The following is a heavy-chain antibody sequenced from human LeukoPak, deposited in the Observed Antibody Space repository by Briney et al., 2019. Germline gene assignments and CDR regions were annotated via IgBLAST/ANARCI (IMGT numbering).Heavy chain of an antibody. CDR1: AYTFTSYG. CDR2: ISAYNGKT. V-gene: IGHV1-18*01. Sequence: ASVKVSCKASAYTFTSYGISWVRQAPGQGLERMGWISAYNGKTNYAQKLQGRVTMTTDTSTSTAYMELRSLRSDDTAVYYCARDRGQLWLCDWGQGTLVTVSS. D-gene: IGHD5-18*01. J-gene: IGHJ4*02. CDR3: ARDRGQLWLCD.